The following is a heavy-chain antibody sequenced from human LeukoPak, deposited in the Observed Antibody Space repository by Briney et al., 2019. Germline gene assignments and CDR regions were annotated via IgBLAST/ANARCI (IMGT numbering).Heavy chain of an antibody. CDR3: TTLYGSGAYY. Sequence: GGSLRLSCGVSGFTFTNAWMSWVRQAPGKGLEWVGQIKNNSDGGTTDYAAPVKGRFSISRDDSKNTVYLQMNSLRTEDTAVYYCTTLYGSGAYYWGQGTLVAVAS. V-gene: IGHV3-15*01. CDR1: GFTFTNAW. J-gene: IGHJ4*02. D-gene: IGHD3-10*01. CDR2: IKNNSDGGTT.